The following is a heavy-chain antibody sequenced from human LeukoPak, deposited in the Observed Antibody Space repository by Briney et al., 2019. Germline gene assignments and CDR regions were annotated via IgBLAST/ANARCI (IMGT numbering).Heavy chain of an antibody. CDR2: VRYNGNDK. D-gene: IGHD6-19*01. CDR3: AKAGSGWYAPY. CDR1: GFTFTAYG. V-gene: IGHV3-30*02. Sequence: GGSLRLSCAASGFTFTAYGMQWVRQAPGKGLEWVAFVRYNGNDKYYADSVKGRFTISRDNSKNTVDLQMDSLRAEDTAVYYCAKAGSGWYAPYWGQGTLVTVSS. J-gene: IGHJ4*02.